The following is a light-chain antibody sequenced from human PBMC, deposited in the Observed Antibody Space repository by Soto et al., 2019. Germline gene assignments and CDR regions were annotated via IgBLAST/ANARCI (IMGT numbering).Light chain of an antibody. V-gene: IGKV3-11*01. Sequence: EVVLTRSPATPSLSPGGRATPSRRASQSVNNFLAWYQQKPGQTPSLLVHEASKRATGIPGRFSGSESVTDFTRTISSLEPEEFAGYYCQQRSNWPPALSFGGGTKVDIK. CDR3: QQRSNWPPALS. CDR1: QSVNNF. J-gene: IGKJ4*01. CDR2: EAS.